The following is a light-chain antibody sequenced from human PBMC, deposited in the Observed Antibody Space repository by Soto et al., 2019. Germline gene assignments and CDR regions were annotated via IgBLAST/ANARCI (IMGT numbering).Light chain of an antibody. CDR1: QGISSA. CDR3: QPFNSYPLT. Sequence: AIQLTQSPSSLSASVGDRVTITCRASQGISSALAWYQQKPGKAPKLLIYDASRLESGVPSRFSGSGSGTAFTLTLSSLQPEDFAPYYCQPFNSYPLTFGGGTKLEIK. J-gene: IGKJ4*01. V-gene: IGKV1-13*02. CDR2: DAS.